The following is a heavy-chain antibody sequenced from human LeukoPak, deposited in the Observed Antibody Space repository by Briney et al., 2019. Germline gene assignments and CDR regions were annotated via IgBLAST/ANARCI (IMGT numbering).Heavy chain of an antibody. V-gene: IGHV3-23*01. D-gene: IGHD6-25*01. CDR2: ISASGGGA. J-gene: IGHJ5*02. Sequence: PGESLRLSCAASGFRFKNFAMTWVRQAPGKGLEWVSTISASGGGAYYADSVKGRFTISRDNSKNTLYLQMNSLRAEDTAVYYCAKGSAAAADNWFDPWGQGTLVTVSS. CDR1: GFRFKNFA. CDR3: AKGSAAAADNWFDP.